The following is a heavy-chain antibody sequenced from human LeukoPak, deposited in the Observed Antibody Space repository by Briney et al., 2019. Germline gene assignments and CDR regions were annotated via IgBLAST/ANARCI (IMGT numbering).Heavy chain of an antibody. J-gene: IGHJ4*02. D-gene: IGHD6-6*01. Sequence: GGSLRLSCAASGFTFSTFAMSWVRQAPGKGLEWVSTILGGGGGHTYYAGSVKGRFTISRDDLKETVYLQMHSLRAEDTALYYCAKSSPAAPFDYWGLGTLVAVSS. CDR3: AKSSPAAPFDY. CDR1: GFTFSTFA. V-gene: IGHV3-23*01. CDR2: ILGGGGGHT.